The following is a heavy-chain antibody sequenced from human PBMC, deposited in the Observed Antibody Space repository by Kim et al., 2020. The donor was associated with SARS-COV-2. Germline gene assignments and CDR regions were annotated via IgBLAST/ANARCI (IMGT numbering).Heavy chain of an antibody. D-gene: IGHD6-19*01. J-gene: IGHJ5*02. CDR2: FDPEDGET. V-gene: IGHV1-24*01. CDR1: GYTLTELS. CDR3: ATAPGIAVAGTAPNWFDP. Sequence: ASVKVSCKVSGYTLTELSMHWVRQAPGKGLEWMGGFDPEDGETIYAQKFQGRVTMTEDTSTDTAYMELSSLRSKDTAVYYCATAPGIAVAGTAPNWFDPWGQGTLVTVSS.